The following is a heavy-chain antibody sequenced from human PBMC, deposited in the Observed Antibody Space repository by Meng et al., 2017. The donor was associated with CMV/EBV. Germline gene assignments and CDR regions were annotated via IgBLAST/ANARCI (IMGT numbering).Heavy chain of an antibody. J-gene: IGHJ4*02. CDR2: ISADNQNT. CDR3: AMGGDYGDYHDPFDY. D-gene: IGHD4-17*01. Sequence: VSVPVSRKAPGNIFTKNGISWVRQAPGQRLEWMGWISADNQNTNLVQRFQGRVTMTIETSTNTAYVELRSLRSDDTAVYYCAMGGDYGDYHDPFDYWGQGTLVTVSS. V-gene: IGHV1-18*01. CDR1: GNIFTKNG.